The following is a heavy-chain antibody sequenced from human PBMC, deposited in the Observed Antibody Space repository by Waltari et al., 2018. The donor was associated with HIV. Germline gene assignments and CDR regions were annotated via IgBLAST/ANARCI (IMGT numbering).Heavy chain of an antibody. CDR1: GDSISRRPYY. CDR2: VYYLGST. Sequence: QLQLQESGPGLVKPSEPLSLPCTVSGDSISRRPYYWGWIRQPPGKGLEWIGGVYYLGSTYYSPSLKSRVTISLDTSKNRFSLKLNSVTAADTAVYYCARTYTGSSQYFQLWGQGTLVTVSS. J-gene: IGHJ1*01. D-gene: IGHD1-26*01. CDR3: ARTYTGSSQYFQL. V-gene: IGHV4-39*01.